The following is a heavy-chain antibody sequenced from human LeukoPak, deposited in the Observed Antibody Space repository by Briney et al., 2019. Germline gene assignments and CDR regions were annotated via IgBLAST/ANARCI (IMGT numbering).Heavy chain of an antibody. D-gene: IGHD2-15*01. V-gene: IGHV4-4*02. CDR2: IYHSGST. J-gene: IGHJ3*02. CDR1: GGSISSSNW. Sequence: SGTLSLTCAVSGGSISSSNWWSWVRQPPGKGLEWIGEIYHSGSTNYNPSLKSRVTISVDKSKNQFSLKLNSVTATDTAVYYCARQGDYCSGGNCYPANVFVIWGQGTMVTVSS. CDR3: ARQGDYCSGGNCYPANVFVI.